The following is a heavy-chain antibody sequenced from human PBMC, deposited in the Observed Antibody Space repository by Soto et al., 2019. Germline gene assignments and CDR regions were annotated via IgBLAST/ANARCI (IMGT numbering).Heavy chain of an antibody. Sequence: QVQLVQSGAEVKKPGSSVKVSCKASGGTFSSYAISWVRQAPGQGLEWMGGSIPIFGTANYAQKFQGRVTITADESARTAYLELSSLRSEDPAVYYCATHGEAHCSYGMGVWGQWTTVTVSS. J-gene: IGHJ6*02. CDR3: ATHGEAHCSYGMGV. CDR1: GGTFSSYA. D-gene: IGHD3-10*01. CDR2: SIPIFGTA. V-gene: IGHV1-69*12.